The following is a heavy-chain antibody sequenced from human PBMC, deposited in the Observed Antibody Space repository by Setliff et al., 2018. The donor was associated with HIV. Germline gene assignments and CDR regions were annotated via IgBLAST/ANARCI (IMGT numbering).Heavy chain of an antibody. CDR2: VNPDGSEA. J-gene: IGHJ4*02. CDR1: GFTFSKYW. D-gene: IGHD6-19*01. CDR3: ARDSEPGTRVAGTTGLDY. V-gene: IGHV3-7*01. Sequence: PGGSLRLSCAASGFTFSKYWMSCVRQAPGKGLEWVASVNPDGSEASSVGSMKGRFTVSRDNAKNSLSLQMNSLRVEDTAVYYCARDSEPGTRVAGTTGLDYWGQGSLVTVSS.